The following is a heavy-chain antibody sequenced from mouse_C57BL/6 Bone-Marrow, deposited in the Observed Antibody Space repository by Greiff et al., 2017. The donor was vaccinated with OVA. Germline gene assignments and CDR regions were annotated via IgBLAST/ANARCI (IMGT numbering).Heavy chain of an antibody. Sequence: VQLKQSGGGLVQPGGSLKLSCAASGFTFSDYYMYWVRQTPEKRLEWVAYISNGGGSTYYPDTVKGRFTISRDNAKNTLYLQMSRLKSEDTAMYYCASLLAYYSLYAMDYWGQGTSVTVSS. D-gene: IGHD2-12*01. V-gene: IGHV5-12*01. CDR3: ASLLAYYSLYAMDY. CDR1: GFTFSDYY. J-gene: IGHJ4*01. CDR2: ISNGGGST.